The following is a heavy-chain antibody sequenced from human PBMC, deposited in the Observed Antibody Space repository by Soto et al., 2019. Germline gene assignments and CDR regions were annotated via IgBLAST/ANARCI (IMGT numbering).Heavy chain of an antibody. Sequence: ASVKVSCKASGYTFTSYGISWVRQAPGQGLEWMGWISAYNGNTNYAQKLQGRVTMTTDTSTSTAYMELRSLRSDDTAVYYCARLHTSGYSSCWYGFGNYYGMDVWGQGTTVTVSS. J-gene: IGHJ6*02. V-gene: IGHV1-18*01. D-gene: IGHD6-19*01. CDR2: ISAYNGNT. CDR1: GYTFTSYG. CDR3: ARLHTSGYSSCWYGFGNYYGMDV.